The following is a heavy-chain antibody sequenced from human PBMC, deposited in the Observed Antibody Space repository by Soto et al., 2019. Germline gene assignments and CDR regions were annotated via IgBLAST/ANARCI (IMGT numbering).Heavy chain of an antibody. CDR3: AINTGQLYIGSYASHLFDY. CDR1: GYTLTELS. V-gene: IGHV1-24*01. CDR2: FDPEDGET. J-gene: IGHJ4*02. Sequence: ASVKVSCKVSGYTLTELSMHWVRQAPGKGLEWMGGFDPEDGETIYAQKFQGRVTMTEDTSTDTAYMELSSLRSEDTAVYYCAINTGQLYIGSYASHLFDYWCQGTLVTVSS. D-gene: IGHD1-26*01.